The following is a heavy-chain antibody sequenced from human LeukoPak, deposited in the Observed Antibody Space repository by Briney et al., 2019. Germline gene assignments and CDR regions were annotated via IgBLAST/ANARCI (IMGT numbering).Heavy chain of an antibody. J-gene: IGHJ4*02. CDR3: AKDLRFGELLYYFDY. Sequence: GGSLRLSCAASGFTFSSYSMNWVRQAPGKGLEWVSSISSSSSYIYYADSVKSRFTISRDNAKNSLYLQMNSLRAEDTAVYYCAKDLRFGELLYYFDYWGQGTLVTVSS. V-gene: IGHV3-21*01. D-gene: IGHD3-10*01. CDR2: ISSSSSYI. CDR1: GFTFSSYS.